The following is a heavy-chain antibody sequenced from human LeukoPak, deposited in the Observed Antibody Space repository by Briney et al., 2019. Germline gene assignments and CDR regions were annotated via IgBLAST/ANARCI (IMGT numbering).Heavy chain of an antibody. Sequence: GRCLRLSCAASGFTLSSYAMSWVRQAPGKGLEWGSSFSGSGGTTYYTDSMKGRFTISRDNSRNTLYLQMNSLRAEDTAIYYCAKGEGLVLRHATINYWGQGTLVAVSS. CDR2: FSGSGGTT. D-gene: IGHD3/OR15-3a*01. J-gene: IGHJ4*02. CDR3: AKGEGLVLRHATINY. CDR1: GFTLSSYA. V-gene: IGHV3-23*01.